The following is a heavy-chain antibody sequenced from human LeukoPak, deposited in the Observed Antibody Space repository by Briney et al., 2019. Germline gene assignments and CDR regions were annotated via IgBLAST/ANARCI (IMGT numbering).Heavy chain of an antibody. V-gene: IGHV6-1*01. D-gene: IGHD4-17*01. J-gene: IGHJ5*02. CDR3: ARGYGAHNWFDP. CDR2: TCYRSKWYN. CDR1: GDSVSSNSAA. Sequence: SQTLSLTCAISGDSVSSNSAAWNWIRQSPSRGLEWLGRTCYRSKWYNDYALSVKSRITINPDTSKNQFSLQLKSVTPEDTAVYYCARGYGAHNWFDPWGQGTLVTVSS.